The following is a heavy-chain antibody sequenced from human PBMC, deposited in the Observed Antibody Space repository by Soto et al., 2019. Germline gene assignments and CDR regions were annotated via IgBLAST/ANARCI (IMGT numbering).Heavy chain of an antibody. Sequence: SETLSLTCTVSGGSVSSGSYYWSWIRQPPGKGLEWIGYIYYSGSTNYNPSLKSRVTISVDTSKNQFSLKLSSVTAADTAVYYCARETGSTRWFDPWGQGTLVTVSS. CDR2: IYYSGST. CDR3: ARETGSTRWFDP. CDR1: GGSVSSGSYY. J-gene: IGHJ5*02. V-gene: IGHV4-61*01. D-gene: IGHD3-10*01.